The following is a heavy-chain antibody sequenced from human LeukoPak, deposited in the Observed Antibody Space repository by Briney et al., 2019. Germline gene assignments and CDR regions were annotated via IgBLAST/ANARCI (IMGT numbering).Heavy chain of an antibody. CDR2: ISSSSSYI. V-gene: IGHV3-21*01. Sequence: GGSLRLSCVASGFPFSSYWMTWVRQAPGKGLEWVSSISSSSSYIYYADSVKGRFTISRDNSKNTLYLQMNSLRAEDTAVYYCARDEQVDYGVFDYWGQGTLVTVSS. D-gene: IGHD4-17*01. J-gene: IGHJ4*02. CDR3: ARDEQVDYGVFDY. CDR1: GFPFSSYW.